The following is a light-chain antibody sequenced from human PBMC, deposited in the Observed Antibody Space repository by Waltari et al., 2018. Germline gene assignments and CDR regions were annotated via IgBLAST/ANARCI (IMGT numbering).Light chain of an antibody. CDR2: WAS. CDR1: QSVLYSSNTKNC. CDR3: QQYYSTPPWT. V-gene: IGKV4-1*01. Sequence: DIVMTQSPASLAVSLGERATINCKSSQSVLYSSNTKNCLAWYQQKPGQPPKLLIYWASTGESGVPDRFSGSGSGTDFTLTISSLHAEDVAVYYCQQYYSTPPWTFGQGTKVEIK. J-gene: IGKJ1*01.